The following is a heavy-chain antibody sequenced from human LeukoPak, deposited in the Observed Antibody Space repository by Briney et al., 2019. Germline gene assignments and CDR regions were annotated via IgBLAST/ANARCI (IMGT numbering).Heavy chain of an antibody. CDR1: GYTFTGYY. CDR2: INPNSGGT. J-gene: IGHJ5*02. D-gene: IGHD3-9*01. Sequence: GASVKVSCKASGYTFTGYYMHWVRQAPGQGLEWMGWINPNSGGTNYAQKFQGRVTMTRDTSISTAYMELSRLRSDDTAVYYCAGYYDIFAGPYWFDPWGQGTLVTGSS. V-gene: IGHV1-2*02. CDR3: AGYYDIFAGPYWFDP.